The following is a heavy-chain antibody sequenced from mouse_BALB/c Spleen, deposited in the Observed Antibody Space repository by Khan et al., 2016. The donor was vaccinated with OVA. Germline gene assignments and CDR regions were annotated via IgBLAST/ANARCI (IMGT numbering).Heavy chain of an antibody. J-gene: IGHJ3*01. CDR3: TRLAYYYNSEGFAY. CDR1: GFTFSTYG. Sequence: EVQLVESGGDLVKPGGSLKLSCAASGFTFSTYGMSWVRQTPDKRLDWVAAISSGGTYTYYPDSVKGQFTISRDNAKNTLYLQMSSLKSEDTAIYYCTRLAYYYNSEGFAYWGQGTLVTVSA. CDR2: ISSGGTYT. V-gene: IGHV5-6*01. D-gene: IGHD1-1*01.